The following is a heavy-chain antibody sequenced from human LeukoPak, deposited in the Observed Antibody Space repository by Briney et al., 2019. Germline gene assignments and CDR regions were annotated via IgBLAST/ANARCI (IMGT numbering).Heavy chain of an antibody. V-gene: IGHV3-23*01. CDR3: AKNYHDSSDYFCWAFDI. D-gene: IGHD3-22*01. J-gene: IGHJ3*02. CDR2: ILASGGST. CDR1: GFTFRIYA. Sequence: QSGGSLRLSCAASGFTFRIYAMTWVRQAPGKGPEWVSGILASGGSTYYADSVKGRFTISRDNSKNTLYLQMNSLRAEDTAVYYCAKNYHDSSDYFCWAFDIWGQGTMVTLSS.